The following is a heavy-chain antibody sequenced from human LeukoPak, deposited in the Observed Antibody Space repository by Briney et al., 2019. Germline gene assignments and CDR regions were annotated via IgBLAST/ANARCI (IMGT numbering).Heavy chain of an antibody. CDR3: ARDIAAPFDY. Sequence: ASVKVSCKASGYTFTSYDINWVRQATGQGLEWMGWMNPNSGNEGYAQKFQGRITMTRNTYISTAYMELSSLRSEDTAVYYCARDIAAPFDYWGQGTLVTVSS. CDR1: GYTFTSYD. CDR2: MNPNSGNE. J-gene: IGHJ4*02. D-gene: IGHD6-13*01. V-gene: IGHV1-8*01.